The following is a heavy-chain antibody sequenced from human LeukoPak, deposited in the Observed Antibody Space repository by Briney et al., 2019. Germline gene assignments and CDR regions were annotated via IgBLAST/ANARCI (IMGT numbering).Heavy chain of an antibody. D-gene: IGHD6-13*01. CDR1: GGTFSSYA. Sequence: SVKVSCKASGGTFSSYAISWVRQAPGQGLEWMGGIIPIFGTANYAQKFQGRVTITADESTSTAYMELSSLRSEDTAVYYCARAGVYSSSWHLRSVDYYYGMDVWGKGPTVTVSS. CDR3: ARAGVYSSSWHLRSVDYYYGMDV. CDR2: IIPIFGTA. V-gene: IGHV1-69*13. J-gene: IGHJ6*04.